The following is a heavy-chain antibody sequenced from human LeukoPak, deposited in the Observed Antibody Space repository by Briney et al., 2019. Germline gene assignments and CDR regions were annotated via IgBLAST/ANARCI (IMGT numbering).Heavy chain of an antibody. Sequence: ASETLSLTCAVSGGSISSSNWWSWVRQPPGQGLEWIGEIYHSGSTNYNPSLKSRVTISVDKSKNQFSLKLSSVTAADTAVYYCASTKLTRTGYAYWGQGTLVTVSS. J-gene: IGHJ4*02. V-gene: IGHV4-4*02. CDR3: ASTKLTRTGYAY. CDR2: IYHSGST. CDR1: GGSISSSNW. D-gene: IGHD3/OR15-3a*01.